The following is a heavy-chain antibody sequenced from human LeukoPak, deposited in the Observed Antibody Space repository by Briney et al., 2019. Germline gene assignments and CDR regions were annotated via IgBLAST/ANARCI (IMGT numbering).Heavy chain of an antibody. CDR3: ARMIREDYYDSSGSRFGAFDI. Sequence: SETLSLTCAVSGGSISSGGYYWSWIRQPPGKGLEWIGYIYYSGSTNYNPSLKSRVTISVDTSKNQFSLKLSSVTAADTAVYYCARMIREDYYDSSGSRFGAFDIWGQGTMVTVSS. CDR2: IYYSGST. CDR1: GGSISSGGYY. J-gene: IGHJ3*02. D-gene: IGHD3-22*01. V-gene: IGHV4-61*08.